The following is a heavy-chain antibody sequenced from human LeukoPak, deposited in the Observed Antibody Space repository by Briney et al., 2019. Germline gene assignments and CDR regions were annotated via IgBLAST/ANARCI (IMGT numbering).Heavy chain of an antibody. Sequence: PGGSLRLSCAASGFTFSSYSMNWVRQAPGKGLEWVSSISSSSSYIYYADSVEGRFTISRDNAKNSLYLQMNSLRAEDTAVYYCARMATTKEYYWGQGTLVTVSS. CDR1: GFTFSSYS. CDR3: ARMATTKEYY. J-gene: IGHJ4*02. V-gene: IGHV3-21*01. CDR2: ISSSSSYI. D-gene: IGHD5-24*01.